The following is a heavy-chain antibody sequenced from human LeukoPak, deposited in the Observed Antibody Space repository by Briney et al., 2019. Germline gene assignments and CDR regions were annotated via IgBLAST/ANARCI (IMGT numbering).Heavy chain of an antibody. CDR2: LSAYNGNT. CDR3: ARAYYYDSSGYYLYYFDY. J-gene: IGHJ4*02. Sequence: ASVKVSCKASGYTFTSYGICWVRHAPGQGLEWMGCLSAYNGNTNYAQKLQGRVTMTTDTSTSTSYIELSSIRSEDTAVYYCARAYYYDSSGYYLYYFDYWGQGTLVTVSS. V-gene: IGHV1-18*01. D-gene: IGHD3-22*01. CDR1: GYTFTSYG.